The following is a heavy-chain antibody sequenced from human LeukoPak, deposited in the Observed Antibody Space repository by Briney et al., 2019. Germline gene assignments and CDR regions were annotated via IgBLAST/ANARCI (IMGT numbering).Heavy chain of an antibody. D-gene: IGHD7-27*01. CDR2: ISDGGSRT. V-gene: IGHV3-23*01. CDR3: AKVQLGIGVDY. CDR1: GFSFSSYA. J-gene: IGHJ4*02. Sequence: GGSLRLSCAASGFSFSSYAVSWVRQAPGKGLEWVSGISDGGSRTYYADSVKGRFTISRDDTKNTLYLQMNSLRAEDTAVYYCAKVQLGIGVDYWGQGTLVTVSS.